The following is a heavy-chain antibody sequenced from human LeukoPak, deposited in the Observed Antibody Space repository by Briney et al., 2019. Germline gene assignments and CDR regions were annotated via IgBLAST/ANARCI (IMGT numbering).Heavy chain of an antibody. Sequence: ASVKVSCKASGYTFTGYYMHWVRQAPGQGLEWMGRIIPMFGSANYAQKFQGRVTITADESTTTAYMELSSLRSDDTAVYYCARDHIEDSSAWYGAFDVWGQGTLVTVSS. CDR2: IIPMFGSA. D-gene: IGHD6-19*01. CDR3: ARDHIEDSSAWYGAFDV. CDR1: GYTFTGYY. V-gene: IGHV1-69*13. J-gene: IGHJ3*01.